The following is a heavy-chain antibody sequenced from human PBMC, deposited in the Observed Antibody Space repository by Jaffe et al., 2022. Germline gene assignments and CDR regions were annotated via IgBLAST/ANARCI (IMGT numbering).Heavy chain of an antibody. CDR3: TRDPQYYDYIWGSYRYPYYFDY. CDR1: GFTFGDYA. D-gene: IGHD3-16*02. J-gene: IGHJ4*02. CDR2: IRSKAYGGTT. Sequence: EVQLVESGGGLVQPGRSLRLSCTASGFTFGDYAMSWFRQAPGKGLEWVGFIRSKAYGGTTEYAASVKGRFTISRDDSKSIAYLQMNSLKTEDTAVYYCTRDPQYYDYIWGSYRYPYYFDYWGQGTLVTVSS. V-gene: IGHV3-49*03.